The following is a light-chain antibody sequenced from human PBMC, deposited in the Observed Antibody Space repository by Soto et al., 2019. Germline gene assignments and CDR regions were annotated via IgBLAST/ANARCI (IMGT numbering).Light chain of an antibody. CDR2: GVS. V-gene: IGLV2-11*01. CDR3: CSYAPSNYV. CDR1: SSDVGGYDS. J-gene: IGLJ1*01. Sequence: QSVLTQPRSVSASPGQSVTISCTGTSSDVGGYDSVSWYQQHPGKAPKLMIYGVSKRPSGVSDRFSGSKSGNTASLTISWLQADDEADYYCCSYAPSNYVFGTGTKVTVL.